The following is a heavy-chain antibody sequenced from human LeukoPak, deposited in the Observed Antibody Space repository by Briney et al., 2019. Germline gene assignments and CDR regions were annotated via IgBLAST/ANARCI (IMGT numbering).Heavy chain of an antibody. CDR2: IYYSGTTS. Sequence: SETLSLTCTVSGGSIRSSSYYWGWIRQPPGMGLEWIGSIYYSGTTSYYNPSLKSRVTISVDTSKNQFSLKLSSVTAADTAVYYCARQLYEYMRYYFDYWGQGTLVTVSS. J-gene: IGHJ4*02. CDR3: ARQLYEYMRYYFDY. CDR1: GGSIRSSSYY. V-gene: IGHV4-39*01. D-gene: IGHD2-2*02.